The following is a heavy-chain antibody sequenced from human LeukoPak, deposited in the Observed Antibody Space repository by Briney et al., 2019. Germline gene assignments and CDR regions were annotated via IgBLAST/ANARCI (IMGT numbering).Heavy chain of an antibody. V-gene: IGHV4-39*01. CDR1: GGSISSSSYY. Sequence: PSETLSLTCTVSGGSISSSSYYWGWIRQPPGKGLEWIGSIYYSGSTYYNPSLKSRVTISVDTSKNQFSLKLSSVTAADTAVYYCARQGQWLVFWFDPWGQGTLVTVSS. D-gene: IGHD6-19*01. J-gene: IGHJ5*02. CDR3: ARQGQWLVFWFDP. CDR2: IYYSGST.